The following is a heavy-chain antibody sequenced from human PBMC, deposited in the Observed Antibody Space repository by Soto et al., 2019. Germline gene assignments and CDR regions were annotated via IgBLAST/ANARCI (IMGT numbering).Heavy chain of an antibody. D-gene: IGHD4-17*01. CDR3: ARGAATVTPGWFDP. J-gene: IGHJ5*02. CDR1: GYSISSGYY. V-gene: IGHV4-38-2*01. Sequence: SETLSLTCAVSGYSISSGYYWGWIRQTPGKGLEWIASIYHSGSTYYNPSLKSRVTISVDTSKNQFSLKLTSVTAADTAVYYCARGAATVTPGWFDPWGQGIMVTAPQ. CDR2: IYHSGST.